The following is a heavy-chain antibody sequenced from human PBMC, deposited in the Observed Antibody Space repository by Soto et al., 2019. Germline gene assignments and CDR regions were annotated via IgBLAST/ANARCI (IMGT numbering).Heavy chain of an antibody. CDR1: GGSVSSGTYY. V-gene: IGHV4-61*01. J-gene: IGHJ4*02. Sequence: QVQLQESGPGLVTPSETLPLTCTVSGGSVSSGTYYWSWIRQPPGKGLEWIGYISSRGSTNYNPSLKSRVTISVDTSKNQFSLKLTSVTAADTAVYYCAIAGNYRYFDAWGQGTLVTVSS. CDR2: ISSRGST. CDR3: AIAGNYRYFDA. D-gene: IGHD1-7*01.